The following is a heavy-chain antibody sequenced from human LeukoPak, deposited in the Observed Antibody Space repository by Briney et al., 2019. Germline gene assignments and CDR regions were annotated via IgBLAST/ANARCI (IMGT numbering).Heavy chain of an antibody. CDR1: GGSISSYY. CDR2: IYSSGST. CDR3: ARADPNASGYFYRFNWFDP. J-gene: IGHJ5*02. Sequence: SETLSLTCTVSGGSISSYYWNWVRQPPGKGLEWIGNIYSSGSTDYNPSLKSRVTISLDTSKFQFSLRLNSVTAADTAVYYCARADPNASGYFYRFNWFDPWGQGTLVSVSS. V-gene: IGHV4-59*01. D-gene: IGHD3-10*01.